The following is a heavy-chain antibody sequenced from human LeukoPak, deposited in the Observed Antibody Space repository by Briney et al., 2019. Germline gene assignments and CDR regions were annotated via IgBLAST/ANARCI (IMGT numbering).Heavy chain of an antibody. CDR1: GGSISSGGYY. CDR2: IYYSGST. V-gene: IGHV4-31*03. Sequence: SETLSLTCTVSGGSISSGGYYWSWIRQHPGTGLEWIGYIYYSGSTYYNPSLKSRVTISVDTSKNQFSLNLSSLTAADTAVYYCARTPRIAAAGRTFDYWGQGTLVTVSS. CDR3: ARTPRIAAAGRTFDY. J-gene: IGHJ4*02. D-gene: IGHD6-13*01.